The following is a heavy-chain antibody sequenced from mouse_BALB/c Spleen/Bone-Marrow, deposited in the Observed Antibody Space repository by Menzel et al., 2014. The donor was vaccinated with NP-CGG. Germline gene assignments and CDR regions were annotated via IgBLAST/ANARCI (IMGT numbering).Heavy chain of an antibody. CDR1: GYSFTSYY. V-gene: IGHV1S135*01. J-gene: IGHJ3*01. D-gene: IGHD2-4*01. Sequence: EIQLQQSGPELMKPGAPVKVSCKASGYSFTSYYMHWVKQSHGKSLEWIGYIDPFNGGTSYNQKFKGKATLTVDKSSSTAYMHLSSLTSEDSAVYYCAGSTMISAWFAYWGQGTLVTVSA. CDR3: AGSTMISAWFAY. CDR2: IDPFNGGT.